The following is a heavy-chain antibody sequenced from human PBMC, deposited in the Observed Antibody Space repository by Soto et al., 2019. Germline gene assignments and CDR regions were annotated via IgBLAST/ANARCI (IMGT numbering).Heavy chain of an antibody. CDR3: ARVMITFGGVIVPLDY. Sequence: GGSLRLSCAASGFTFSSYWMSWVRQAPGKGLEWVANIKQDGSEKYYVDSVKGRFAISRDNAKNSLYLQMNSLRAEDTAVFYCARVMITFGGVIVPLDYWGQGTLVTVSS. V-gene: IGHV3-7*01. CDR2: IKQDGSEK. CDR1: GFTFSSYW. J-gene: IGHJ4*02. D-gene: IGHD3-16*02.